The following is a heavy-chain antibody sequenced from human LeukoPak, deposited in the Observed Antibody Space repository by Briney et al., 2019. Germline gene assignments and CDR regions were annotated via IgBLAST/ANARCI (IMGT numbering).Heavy chain of an antibody. CDR3: ASLDTAKQPLANH. D-gene: IGHD5-18*01. V-gene: IGHV3-7*03. CDR1: GLTVSNHW. Sequence: GGSLRLSCVASGLTVSNHWMSWVRQAPGKGLEWVANIREERGREYYVDSVKGRFTISKNSAKNSLYLQMNTLRVEDTAMYYCASLDTAKQPLANHWGQGTLVSVSS. J-gene: IGHJ5*02. CDR2: IREERGRE.